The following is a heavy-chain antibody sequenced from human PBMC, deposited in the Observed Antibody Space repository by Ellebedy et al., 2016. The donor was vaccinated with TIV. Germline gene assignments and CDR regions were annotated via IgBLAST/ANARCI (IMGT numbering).Heavy chain of an antibody. J-gene: IGHJ4*02. D-gene: IGHD3-10*01. V-gene: IGHV3-23*01. Sequence: GESLKISCVASGFTFSSYAMCWVRQAPGKGLEWVSTISDSGGNTHVPDSVKCRFTISRDNSRNTVYLQMNNLRAEDTAVYYCARDSGRRRSWDNDYWGQGTLVTVSS. CDR3: ARDSGRRRSWDNDY. CDR2: ISDSGGNT. CDR1: GFTFSSYA.